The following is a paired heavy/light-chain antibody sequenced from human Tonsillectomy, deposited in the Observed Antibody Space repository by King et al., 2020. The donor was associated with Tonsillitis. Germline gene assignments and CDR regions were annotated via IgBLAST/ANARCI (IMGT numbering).Heavy chain of an antibody. Sequence: EMQLVESGGGLVQPGRSLRLSCTASGFTFDDFAMHWVRQAPGKGLEWVAGISWNSDTLGYADSVKGRFTISRDNAKNSLYLQMNSLRTEDTALYYCAKDISHAKWYYCSMDVWGKGTPVTVSS. D-gene: IGHD1-26*01. CDR3: AKDISHAKWYYCSMDV. CDR2: ISWNSDTL. J-gene: IGHJ6*03. V-gene: IGHV3-9*01. CDR1: GFTFDDFA.
Light chain of an antibody. J-gene: IGLJ3*02. V-gene: IGLV2-11*01. Sequence: QSALTQPRSVSGSPGQSVTISCAGSSSDGDAYEHFSWYQQHPGKAPRLIIYEVNKRPSGVPDRFSGSKSGDTASLTISGLQAEDEADYYCCSYVGILFGGGTKLTVL. CDR2: EVN. CDR3: CSYVGIL. CDR1: SSDGDAYEH.